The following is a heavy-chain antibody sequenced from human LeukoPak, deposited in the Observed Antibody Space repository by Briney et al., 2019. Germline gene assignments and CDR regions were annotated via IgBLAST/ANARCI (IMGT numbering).Heavy chain of an antibody. CDR1: GFTVSSNY. CDR3: AKDSYDSSGYWSTIDY. D-gene: IGHD3-22*01. J-gene: IGHJ4*02. V-gene: IGHV3-53*05. CDR2: IYSGGST. Sequence: GGSLRLSCAASGFTVSSNYMSWVRQAPGKGLEWVSVIYSGGSTYYADSVKGRFTISRDNAKNSLYLQMNSLRVEDTAFYYCAKDSYDSSGYWSTIDYWGQGTLVTVSS.